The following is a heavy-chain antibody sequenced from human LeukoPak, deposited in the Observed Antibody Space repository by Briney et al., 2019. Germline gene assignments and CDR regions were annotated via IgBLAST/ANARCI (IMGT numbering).Heavy chain of an antibody. D-gene: IGHD6-19*01. CDR2: ISGYNGDT. V-gene: IGHV1-18*01. Sequence: ASVKVSCKASGYTFTSYDINWVRQAPGQGLEWVGWISGYNGDTHYAQKLQGRVTMTTDTSTTTAYMELRSLTSDDTAFYYCARDPSNTSGWKTWFDTWGQGTLVTVSS. CDR3: ARDPSNTSGWKTWFDT. CDR1: GYTFTSYD. J-gene: IGHJ5*02.